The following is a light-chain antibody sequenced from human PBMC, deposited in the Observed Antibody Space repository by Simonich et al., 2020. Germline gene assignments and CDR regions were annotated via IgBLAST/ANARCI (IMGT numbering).Light chain of an antibody. CDR3: SSYTSSSTLV. V-gene: IGLV2-14*02. CDR1: SSDVGCYNL. J-gene: IGLJ2*01. CDR2: EGR. Sequence: QSALTQPASVSGSPGQSITISCTGTSSDVGCYNLVSWYQQTPGKAPKLMIYEGRKRTAGVTNRFSGSKSGNTASLTISGLQAEDEADYYCSSYTSSSTLVFGGGTKLTVL.